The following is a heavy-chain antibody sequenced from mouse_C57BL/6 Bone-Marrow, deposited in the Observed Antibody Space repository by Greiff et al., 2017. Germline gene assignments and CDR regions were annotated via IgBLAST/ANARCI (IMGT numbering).Heavy chain of an antibody. CDR2: ISSGGSYT. D-gene: IGHD1-2*01. CDR1: GFTFSSYG. V-gene: IGHV5-6*01. J-gene: IGHJ2*01. Sequence: EVQGVESGGDLVKPGGSLKLSCAASGFTFSSYGMSWVRQTPDKRLEWVATISSGGSYTYYPDSVKGRFTISRDNATNTLYLQMRSVKSEDTAMYYCARRGLLRLFDYWGQGTTLTVSS. CDR3: ARRGLLRLFDY.